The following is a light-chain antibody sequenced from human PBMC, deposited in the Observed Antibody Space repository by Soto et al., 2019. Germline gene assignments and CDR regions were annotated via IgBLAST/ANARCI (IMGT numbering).Light chain of an antibody. Sequence: DIVMTQSPDSLPVSLGERATINCKSSQSLFYSSNNKNYLAWYQQKPGQPPKLLIFWASTRESGVPDRFSGSGSGTDFTLTISRLQAEEVGVYYCQQYYYTPYSFGQGTKLEIK. CDR3: QQYYYTPYS. CDR2: WAS. J-gene: IGKJ2*03. CDR1: QSLFYSSNNKNY. V-gene: IGKV4-1*01.